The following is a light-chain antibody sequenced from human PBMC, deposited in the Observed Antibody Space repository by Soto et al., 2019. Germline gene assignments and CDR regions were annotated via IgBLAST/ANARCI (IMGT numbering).Light chain of an antibody. CDR2: DVS. J-gene: IGLJ1*01. CDR1: SSDIGAYNY. V-gene: IGLV2-14*01. CDR3: SSYTSSATYV. Sequence: QSVLTQPASVSGSPGQSITISCTGTSSDIGAYNYVSWYQQHPGKASKLMIYDVSNRPSGLSNRFTGSKSGNTASLTISGLQAEDEADYYCSSYTSSATYVFGTGTKVTVL.